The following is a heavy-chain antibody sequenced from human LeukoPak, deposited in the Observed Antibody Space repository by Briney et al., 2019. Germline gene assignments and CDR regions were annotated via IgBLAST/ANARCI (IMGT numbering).Heavy chain of an antibody. CDR3: ARGGERRTPEAAGNGEVDY. CDR1: GYIFTGYY. J-gene: IGHJ4*02. Sequence: ASVRVSCKTSGYIFTGYYIHWVRQAPGQGLEWMGWINPNSAGTKYGQKFQGRVTMTRDTSISTAYMELSRLTSDDTAIYYCARGGERRTPEAAGNGEVDYWGQGTLVTVSS. CDR2: INPNSAGT. D-gene: IGHD6-13*01. V-gene: IGHV1-2*02.